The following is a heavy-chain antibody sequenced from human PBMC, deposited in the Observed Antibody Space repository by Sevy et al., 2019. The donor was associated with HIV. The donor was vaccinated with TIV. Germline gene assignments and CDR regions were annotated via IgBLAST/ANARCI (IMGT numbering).Heavy chain of an antibody. CDR1: GFTFSSYS. D-gene: IGHD6-6*01. V-gene: IGHV3-48*01. CDR2: ISYESDTI. CDR3: ARGLAALPGYYYGMDV. J-gene: IGHJ6*02. Sequence: GGSLRLSCAASGFTFSSYSMNWVRQAPGKGLEWVSYISYESDTIYYADSVRGRLTIFRDNAKNSLSLQMNILRAEDTAVYYCARGLAALPGYYYGMDVWGQGTTVTVSS.